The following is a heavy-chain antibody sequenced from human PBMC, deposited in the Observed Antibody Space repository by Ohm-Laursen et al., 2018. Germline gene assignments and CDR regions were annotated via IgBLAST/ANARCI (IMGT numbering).Heavy chain of an antibody. CDR2: VYYSGST. CDR3: ARGGYDFWSGYYYYGMDV. Sequence: GTLSLTCTVSGGSISSYYWSWIRQPPGKGLEWIGYVYYSGSTNYNPSLKSRVTISADTSKNQFSLKLSSATAADTAVYYCARGGYDFWSGYYYYGMDVWGQGTTVTVSS. CDR1: GGSISSYY. J-gene: IGHJ6*02. V-gene: IGHV4-59*01. D-gene: IGHD3-3*01.